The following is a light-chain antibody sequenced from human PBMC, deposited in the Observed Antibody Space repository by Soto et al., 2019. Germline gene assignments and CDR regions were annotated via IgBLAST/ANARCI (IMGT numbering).Light chain of an antibody. CDR2: EVN. J-gene: IGLJ1*01. CDR3: SSYTSSSTL. V-gene: IGLV2-8*01. Sequence: QSVLTQPPSASGSPGRSVTISCTGTSSDIGGYNYVSWYQQHPGKAPKLMIYEVNKRPSGVPDRFSGSKSGNTASLTVSGLQAEDEADYYCSSYTSSSTLFGTGTQLTVL. CDR1: SSDIGGYNY.